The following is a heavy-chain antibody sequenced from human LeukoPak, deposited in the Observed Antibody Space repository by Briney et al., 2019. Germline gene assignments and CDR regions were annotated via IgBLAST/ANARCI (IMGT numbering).Heavy chain of an antibody. CDR1: GFTSSSYG. CDR2: ISYDGSNK. D-gene: IGHD2-15*01. J-gene: IGHJ4*02. Sequence: QAGRSLRLSCAASGFTSSSYGMHWVRQAPGKGLEWVAVISYDGSNKYYADSVKGRFTISRDNSKNTLYLQMNSLRAEDTAVYYCAKGARGGCSGGSCNPFDYWGQGTLVTVSS. CDR3: AKGARGGCSGGSCNPFDY. V-gene: IGHV3-30*18.